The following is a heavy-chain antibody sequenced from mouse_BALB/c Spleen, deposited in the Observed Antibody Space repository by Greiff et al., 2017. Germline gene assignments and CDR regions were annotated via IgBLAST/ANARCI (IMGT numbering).Heavy chain of an antibody. CDR2: IWGDGST. V-gene: IGHV2-6-7*01. CDR1: GFSLTGYG. Sequence: QVQLQQSGPGLVAPSQSLSITCTVSGFSLTGYGVNWVRQPPGKGLEWLGMIWGDGSTDYNSALKSRLSISKDNSKSQVFLKMNSLQTDDTARYYCARDHGYDGNAMDYWGQGTSVTVSS. CDR3: ARDHGYDGNAMDY. D-gene: IGHD2-2*01. J-gene: IGHJ4*01.